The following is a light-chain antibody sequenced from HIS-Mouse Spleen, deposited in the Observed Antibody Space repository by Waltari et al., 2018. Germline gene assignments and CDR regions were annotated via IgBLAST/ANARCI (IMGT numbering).Light chain of an antibody. V-gene: IGLV3-21*03. Sequence: SYVLTQPPSVSVAPGKTARITCGGNNIGSKSVHWYQQKPGQAPVLVVYDDSYRPSGIPERFSGSNSGNTATLTISRVEAGDEADYYCQVWDSSSDHVVFGGGTKLTVL. J-gene: IGLJ2*01. CDR2: DDS. CDR3: QVWDSSSDHVV. CDR1: NIGSKS.